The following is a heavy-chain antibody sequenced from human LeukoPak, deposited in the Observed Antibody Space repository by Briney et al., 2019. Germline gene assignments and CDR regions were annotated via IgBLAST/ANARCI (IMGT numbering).Heavy chain of an antibody. V-gene: IGHV1-69*01. J-gene: IGHJ5*02. D-gene: IGHD5-18*01. CDR3: ARDPSRGYSYGYDIWFDP. CDR2: IIPIFGTA. Sequence: GVSVKVSCKASGGTFSSYAISWVRQAPGQGLEWMGGIIPIFGTANYAQKFQGRVTITADESTSTAYMELSSLRSEDTAVYYCARDPSRGYSYGYDIWFDPWGQGTLVTVSS. CDR1: GGTFSSYA.